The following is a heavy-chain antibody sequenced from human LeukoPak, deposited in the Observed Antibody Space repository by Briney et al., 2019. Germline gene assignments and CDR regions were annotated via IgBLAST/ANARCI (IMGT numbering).Heavy chain of an antibody. D-gene: IGHD4-17*01. Sequence: SETLSLTCAVYGGSFSGYYWSWIRQPPGKGLEWIGEINHSGSTNYNPSLKSRVTMSVDTSKNHFSLKLSSVTAADTAVYYCARLDGDYFDYWGQGTLVTVSS. CDR2: INHSGST. CDR1: GGSFSGYY. CDR3: ARLDGDYFDY. J-gene: IGHJ4*02. V-gene: IGHV4-34*01.